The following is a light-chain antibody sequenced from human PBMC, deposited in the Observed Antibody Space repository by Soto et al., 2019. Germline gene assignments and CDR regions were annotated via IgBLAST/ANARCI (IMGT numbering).Light chain of an antibody. CDR2: KVS. Sequence: DVVMTQSPLSLPVTLGQPASISCRSSQSLVYSDGNTYLNWFQQRPGQSPRRLIYKVSNRDSGVPDRFSGSGSGTDFTLKISRVEAEDVGVYYCMQGTHTGATFGQGTKVELK. J-gene: IGKJ1*01. CDR3: MQGTHTGAT. V-gene: IGKV2-30*01. CDR1: QSLVYSDGNTY.